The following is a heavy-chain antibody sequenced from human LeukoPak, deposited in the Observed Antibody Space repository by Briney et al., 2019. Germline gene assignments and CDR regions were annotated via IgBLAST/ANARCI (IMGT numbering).Heavy chain of an antibody. Sequence: GGSLRLSCTASRFTFSTYAMSWVRQAPGKGLEWVSSISGSGDTTCYTGSVKGRFTTSRDNSKNALCLQMSSLRAEDTAVYYCAKSQRNDQQVVQRIDYWGQGTLVTVSS. CDR2: ISGSGDTT. D-gene: IGHD2-2*01. CDR3: AKSQRNDQQVVQRIDY. J-gene: IGHJ4*02. CDR1: RFTFSTYA. V-gene: IGHV3-23*01.